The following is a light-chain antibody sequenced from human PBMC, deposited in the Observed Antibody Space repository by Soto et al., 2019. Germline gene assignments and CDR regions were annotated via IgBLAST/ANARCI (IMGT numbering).Light chain of an antibody. J-gene: IGLJ2*01. CDR2: EVT. Sequence: QSALTQPPSASGSPGQSVTISCTGTSSDIGRYDYVSWYQQHPGKPPNLMIYEVTKRPSGVPDRFSASKSGNTASLTVSGLQAEDEADYYCTSYVNGNIIIFGGGTKLTVL. V-gene: IGLV2-8*01. CDR3: TSYVNGNIII. CDR1: SSDIGRYDY.